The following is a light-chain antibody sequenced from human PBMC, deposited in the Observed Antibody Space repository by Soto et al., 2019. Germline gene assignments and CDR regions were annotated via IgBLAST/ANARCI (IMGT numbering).Light chain of an antibody. V-gene: IGLV2-14*03. CDR1: SSDVGRYNY. CDR3: SSYTSSSTPFV. J-gene: IGLJ1*01. Sequence: QSVLTQPASVSGSPGQSITISCTGTSSDVGRYNYVSWYQQHPGKAPKVMIYDVNNRPSGVSNRFSGSKSGNTASLTISGPQAEDEAHYYCSSYTSSSTPFVFGTGTKVTVL. CDR2: DVN.